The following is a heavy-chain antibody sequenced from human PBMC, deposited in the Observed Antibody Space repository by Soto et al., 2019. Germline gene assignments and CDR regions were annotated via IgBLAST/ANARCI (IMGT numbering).Heavy chain of an antibody. CDR2: IYPGDSDT. CDR1: GYSFTSYW. D-gene: IGHD3-10*01. CDR3: ARGRDLLWFGEPLDDAFDI. J-gene: IGHJ3*02. Sequence: GESLKISCKGSGYSFTSYWIGWVRQMPGKCLEWMGIIYPGDSDTRYSPSFQGQVTISADKSISTAYLQWSSLKASDTAMYYCARGRDLLWFGEPLDDAFDIWGQGTMVTVSS. V-gene: IGHV5-51*01.